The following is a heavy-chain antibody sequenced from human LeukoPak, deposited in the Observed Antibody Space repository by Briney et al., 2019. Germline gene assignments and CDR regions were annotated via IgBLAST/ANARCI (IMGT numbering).Heavy chain of an antibody. Sequence: PGGSLRLSCAASGFTFSSYEMNWVRQAPGKGLEWVSYISSSGSTIYYADSVKGRFTISRDNAKNSLYPQMNSLRAEDTAVYYCARENMVRGVTFDYWGQGTLVTVSS. D-gene: IGHD3-10*01. CDR2: ISSSGSTI. CDR1: GFTFSSYE. CDR3: ARENMVRGVTFDY. J-gene: IGHJ4*02. V-gene: IGHV3-48*03.